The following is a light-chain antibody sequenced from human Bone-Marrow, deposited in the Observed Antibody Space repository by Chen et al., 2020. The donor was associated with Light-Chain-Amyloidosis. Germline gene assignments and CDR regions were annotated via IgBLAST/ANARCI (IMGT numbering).Light chain of an antibody. Sequence: QSALTQPASVSGSPGQSITISCTGTSSDVGGDNHVSWYQQHPDKAPKLMIYEVTNRPSWVPDRFPGCKSDNSASLTNSELQTEDEADYFCSSYTITNTLVFGSGTRVTVL. CDR2: EVT. J-gene: IGLJ1*01. CDR1: SSDVGGDNH. CDR3: SSYTITNTLV. V-gene: IGLV2-14*01.